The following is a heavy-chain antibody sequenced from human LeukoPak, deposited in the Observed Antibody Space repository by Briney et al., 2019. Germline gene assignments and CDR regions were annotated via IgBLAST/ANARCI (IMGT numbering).Heavy chain of an antibody. V-gene: IGHV4-39*01. J-gene: IGHJ4*02. Sequence: SETLSRTCTVSGASISSSDGYFWAWIRQPPGKGPDWIGIIDYRGTAFYNPSLESRVTISVETSNNFFSLKVRSVSAADTAQYYCARQAGAGTRWDYFDYWGQGIQVTVSS. CDR1: GASISSSDGYF. CDR2: IDYRGTA. D-gene: IGHD4-23*01. CDR3: ARQAGAGTRWDYFDY.